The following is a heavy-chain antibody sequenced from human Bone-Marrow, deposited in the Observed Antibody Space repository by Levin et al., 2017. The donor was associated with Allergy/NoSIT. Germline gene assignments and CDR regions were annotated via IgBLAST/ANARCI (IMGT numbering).Heavy chain of an antibody. CDR3: ARESSGYSYGLFDY. CDR1: GFTFSSYA. Sequence: GGSLRLSCAASGFTFSSYAMHWVRQAPGKGLEWVAVISYDGSNKYYADSVKGRFTISRDNSKNTLYLQMNSLRAEDTAVYYCARESSGYSYGLFDYWGQGTLVTVSS. V-gene: IGHV3-30-3*01. D-gene: IGHD5-18*01. J-gene: IGHJ4*02. CDR2: ISYDGSNK.